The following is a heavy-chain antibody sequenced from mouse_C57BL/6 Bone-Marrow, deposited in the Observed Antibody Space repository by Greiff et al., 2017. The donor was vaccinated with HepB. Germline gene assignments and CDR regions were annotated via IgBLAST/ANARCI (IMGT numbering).Heavy chain of an antibody. CDR3: TRARGSAGEGGIYGIDY. CDR1: GFTFSSYA. CDR2: ISSGGDYI. V-gene: IGHV5-9-1*02. J-gene: IGHJ4*01. Sequence: EVMLVESGADLVKPGGSLKLSCAASGFTFSSYAMSWVRQTPEQRLEWIAYISSGGDYIYYADTMKGRFTISRDNPRNTLYLQMSRLKSEDTAIYYGTRARGSAGEGGIYGIDYWGQGTSVTVSA. D-gene: IGHD6-1*01.